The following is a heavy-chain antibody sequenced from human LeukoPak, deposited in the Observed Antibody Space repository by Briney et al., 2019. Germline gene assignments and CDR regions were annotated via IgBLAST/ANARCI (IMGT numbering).Heavy chain of an antibody. CDR2: ISYDGSNK. D-gene: IGHD3-22*01. V-gene: IGHV3-30*04. CDR3: ARGITMIPPFDY. J-gene: IGHJ4*02. Sequence: PGRSLRLSCAASGFTFSSYAMHWVRQAPGKGLEWVAVISYDGSNKYYADSVKGRFTISRDNSKNTLYLQMNSLRAEDTAVYYCARGITMIPPFDYWGQGTLVTVSS. CDR1: GFTFSSYA.